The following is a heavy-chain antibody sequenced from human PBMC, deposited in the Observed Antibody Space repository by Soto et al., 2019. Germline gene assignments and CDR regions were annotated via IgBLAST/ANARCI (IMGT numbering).Heavy chain of an antibody. D-gene: IGHD3-10*01. Sequence: QVQLQESGPGLVRPSETLSLTCTVSGGSISGYYWSWIRQPPGKGLEWLGYIYYSGTTNYNPSLKSRVTISRDTSKNQFSLKLTSVTAADTAVYYCARDRGRRGWFDPWGQGTLVTVSS. J-gene: IGHJ5*02. V-gene: IGHV4-59*01. CDR2: IYYSGTT. CDR1: GGSISGYY. CDR3: ARDRGRRGWFDP.